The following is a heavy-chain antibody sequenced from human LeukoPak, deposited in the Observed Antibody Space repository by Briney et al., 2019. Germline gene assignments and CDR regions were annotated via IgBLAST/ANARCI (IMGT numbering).Heavy chain of an antibody. CDR3: ARETIGYSYGYYYYYGMDV. D-gene: IGHD5-18*01. CDR1: GFTFSSYG. Sequence: GGSLRLSCAASGFTFSSYGMHWVRQAPGKGLEWVAVILYDGSNKYYADSVKGRFTISRDNSKNTLYLQMNSLRAEDTAVYYCARETIGYSYGYYYYYGMDVWGQGTTVTVSS. CDR2: ILYDGSNK. V-gene: IGHV3-33*01. J-gene: IGHJ6*02.